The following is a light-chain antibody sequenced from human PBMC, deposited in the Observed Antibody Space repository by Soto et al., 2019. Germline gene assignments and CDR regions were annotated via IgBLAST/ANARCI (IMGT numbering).Light chain of an antibody. Sequence: EIVLAMSPGTLSLSPGERATLSCWASQPVSDKLAWYQQKPGQAPRLLIYGASARALGIPARFSGSGSGTEFSFTVTSLQSEDFAVYYCQLSALLPITFAQGGRLEIK. CDR2: GAS. J-gene: IGKJ5*01. CDR1: QPVSDK. V-gene: IGKV3-15*01. CDR3: QLSALLPIT.